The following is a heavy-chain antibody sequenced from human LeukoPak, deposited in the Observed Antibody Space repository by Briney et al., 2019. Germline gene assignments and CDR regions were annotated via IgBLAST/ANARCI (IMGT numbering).Heavy chain of an antibody. D-gene: IGHD3-16*01. CDR2: IYSGGST. J-gene: IGHJ4*02. CDR3: ARDIRWGEGLLH. V-gene: IGHV3-66*01. Sequence: GGSLRLSCAASGFTASSNYMSWVRQAPGKGLEWVSVIYSGGSTYYADSVKGRFTISRDNSKNTPYLQMNSLRAEDTAVYYCARDIRWGEGLLHWGQGTLVTVSS. CDR1: GFTASSNY.